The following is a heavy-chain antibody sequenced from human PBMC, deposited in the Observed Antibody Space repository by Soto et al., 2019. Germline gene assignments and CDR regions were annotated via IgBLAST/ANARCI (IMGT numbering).Heavy chain of an antibody. CDR3: AGSYCTGGSCYRP. V-gene: IGHV4-34*01. CDR2: INHDGIT. Sequence: QVQLQQWGAGLLKPSETLSLTCAISGGSFSAYYWSWIRQPPGKGLELIGEINHDGITNYNPSLKSGATISLYASKDQFSLTLTSVTAADTAVYYCAGSYCTGGSCYRPWGQGTLVTVSS. D-gene: IGHD2-15*01. J-gene: IGHJ4*02. CDR1: GGSFSAYY.